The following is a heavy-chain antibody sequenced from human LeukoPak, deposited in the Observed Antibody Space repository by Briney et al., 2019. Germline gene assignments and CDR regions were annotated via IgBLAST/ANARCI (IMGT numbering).Heavy chain of an antibody. CDR2: INQDGSEK. CDR1: GFTFSSYW. CDR3: VKGNSYYYDSSAYWNY. J-gene: IGHJ4*02. D-gene: IGHD3-22*01. V-gene: IGHV3-7*01. Sequence: PGGSLRLSCAASGFTFSSYWMSWVRQAPGKGLEWVAKINQDGSEKYYVDSVKGRFTISRDSAKNSLYLQMSSLRAEDTAVYYCVKGNSYYYDSSAYWNYWGQGTLVTVSS.